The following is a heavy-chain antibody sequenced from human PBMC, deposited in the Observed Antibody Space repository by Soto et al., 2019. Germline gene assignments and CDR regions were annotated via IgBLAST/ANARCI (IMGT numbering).Heavy chain of an antibody. V-gene: IGHV3-7*01. CDR3: ARGFSITIFGVVTSPDYYYYYMDV. CDR2: IKQDGSEK. CDR1: GFPFSSYW. D-gene: IGHD3-3*01. J-gene: IGHJ6*03. Sequence: GGSLSLSCAASGFPFSSYWMSWVRQAPGKGLEWVANIKQDGSEKYYVDSVKGRFTISRDNAKNSLYLQMNSLRAEDTAVYYCARGFSITIFGVVTSPDYYYYYMDVWGKGTTVTVSS.